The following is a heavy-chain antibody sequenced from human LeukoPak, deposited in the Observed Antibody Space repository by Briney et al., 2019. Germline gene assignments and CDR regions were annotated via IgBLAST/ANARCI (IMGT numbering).Heavy chain of an antibody. CDR2: INPNSGGT. CDR1: GYTFTGYY. CDR3: ASHPLRYFDWLAY. D-gene: IGHD3-9*01. V-gene: IGHV1-2*02. Sequence: ASVKVSCKASGYTFTGYYMHWVRQAPGQGLESMGWINPNSGGTNYAQKFQGRVTMTRDTSISTAYMELSRLRSDDTAVYYCASHPLRYFDWLAYWGQGTLVTVSS. J-gene: IGHJ4*02.